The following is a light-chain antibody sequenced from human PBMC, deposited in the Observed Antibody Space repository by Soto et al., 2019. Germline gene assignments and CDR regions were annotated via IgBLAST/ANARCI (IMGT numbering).Light chain of an antibody. Sequence: IQMTQSPSSLSASVGDRVTITCRASQGIRTYLAWYQQKPGKVPKLLIFSASTLQSGVPPRFSGSGSGTDFTLTISSLQPEDVASYYCQKYHSAPWTFGQGTKVEIK. CDR1: QGIRTY. CDR2: SAS. J-gene: IGKJ1*01. V-gene: IGKV1-27*01. CDR3: QKYHSAPWT.